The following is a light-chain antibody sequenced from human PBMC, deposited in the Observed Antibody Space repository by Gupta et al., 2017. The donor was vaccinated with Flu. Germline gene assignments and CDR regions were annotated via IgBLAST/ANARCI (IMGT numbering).Light chain of an antibody. CDR3: QQYNRYSPT. CDR1: QSSSSW. V-gene: IGKV1-5*03. CDR2: KAS. Sequence: PTHRSASRGDRVIIWCLTSQSSSSWLAWYQQKPGKAPKLLIYKASTRESGVPSRFSGSGSGTEFTLTISSLQPDDFAAYYCQQYNRYSPTFGQGTKLEIK. J-gene: IGKJ2*01.